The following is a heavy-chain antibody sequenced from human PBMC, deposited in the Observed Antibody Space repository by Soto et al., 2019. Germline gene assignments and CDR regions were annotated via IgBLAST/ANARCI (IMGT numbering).Heavy chain of an antibody. CDR2: ISGTGYST. D-gene: IGHD3-16*01. J-gene: IGHJ4*02. Sequence: EVQLLESGGGLVQPGGSLKLSCAASGFSFSSTSMSWVRQAPGKGLEWVSGISGTGYSTYYADSVKGRCTISRDNSRNTLYLQMNSLRAGDTGTYYCAKSWGGRWTTYYFESWGQGTLVTVSS. CDR3: AKSWGGRWTTYYFES. V-gene: IGHV3-23*01. CDR1: GFSFSSTS.